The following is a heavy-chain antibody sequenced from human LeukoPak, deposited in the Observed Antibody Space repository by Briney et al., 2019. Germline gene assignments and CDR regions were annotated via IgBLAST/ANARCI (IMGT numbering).Heavy chain of an antibody. Sequence: PGGSPRLSCAGFGFTFSNYAISWVRQAPGRGLEWVSAISGGADTTCYADSVRGRVTISRDNSKNTVYLQMNSLRAEDTAVYHCAKDPGNYFLEFDYRGQGTLVTVSS. D-gene: IGHD2/OR15-2a*01. V-gene: IGHV3-23*01. CDR3: AKDPGNYFLEFDY. CDR1: GFTFSNYA. CDR2: ISGGADTT. J-gene: IGHJ4*02.